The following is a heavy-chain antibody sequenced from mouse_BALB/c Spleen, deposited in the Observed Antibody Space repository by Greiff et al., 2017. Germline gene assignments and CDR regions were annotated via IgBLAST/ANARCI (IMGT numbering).Heavy chain of an antibody. V-gene: IGHV1S41*01. Sequence: DLVKPGASVKLSCKASGYTFTSYWINWIKQRPGQGLEWIGRIAPGSGSTYYNEMFKGKATLTVDTSSSTAYIQLSSLSSEDSAVYFCARSYGNYEDAMDYWGQGTSVTVSS. CDR1: GYTFTSYW. CDR3: ARSYGNYEDAMDY. D-gene: IGHD2-10*02. CDR2: IAPGSGST. J-gene: IGHJ4*01.